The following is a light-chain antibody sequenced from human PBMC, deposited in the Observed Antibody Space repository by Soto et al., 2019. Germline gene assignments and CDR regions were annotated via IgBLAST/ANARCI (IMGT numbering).Light chain of an antibody. CDR1: QSVRNSY. J-gene: IGKJ2*01. CDR2: GAS. Sequence: EILLTQSPGTLSLSPGERATLSCRASQSVRNSYLAWYQQKPGQAPRLLIYGASGRDTGIPDRFSGSGSGTDFTLTISRLEPEDFAVYYCQQYGSSPYTFGQGPKLEI. CDR3: QQYGSSPYT. V-gene: IGKV3-20*01.